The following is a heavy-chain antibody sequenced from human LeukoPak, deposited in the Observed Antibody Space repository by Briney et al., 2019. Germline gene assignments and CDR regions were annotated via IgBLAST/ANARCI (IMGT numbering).Heavy chain of an antibody. CDR2: IYYSGTT. J-gene: IGHJ4*02. V-gene: IGHV4-61*08. CDR3: ARRGGAGRSFDY. CDR1: GASVSTYGFY. Sequence: SETLSLTCTVSGASVSTYGFYWTWMRQPPGKEREWIGNIYYSGTTNYNPSLKSRVTISLDTSKNQFSLKVSSVTAADTAVYYCARRGGAGRSFDYWGQGTLVTVSS. D-gene: IGHD2-21*01.